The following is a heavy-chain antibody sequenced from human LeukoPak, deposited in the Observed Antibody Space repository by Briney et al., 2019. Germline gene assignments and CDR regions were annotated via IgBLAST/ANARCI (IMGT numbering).Heavy chain of an antibody. J-gene: IGHJ5*02. CDR2: IYHSGST. Sequence: SETLSLTCTVSGYSISSGYYWGWIRQPPGKGLEWIGSIYHSGSTYYNPSLKSRVTISVDTSKNQFSLKLSSVTAADTAVYYCARRSSYYGSGSRNWFDPWGQGTLVTVSS. D-gene: IGHD3-10*01. CDR3: ARRSSYYGSGSRNWFDP. V-gene: IGHV4-38-2*02. CDR1: GYSISSGYY.